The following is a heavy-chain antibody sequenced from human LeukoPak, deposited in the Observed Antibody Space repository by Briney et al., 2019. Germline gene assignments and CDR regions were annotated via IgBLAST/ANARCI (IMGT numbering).Heavy chain of an antibody. CDR3: ARNYYDSSGYYERENFPH. CDR2: IYSGGST. V-gene: IGHV3-66*01. J-gene: IGHJ1*01. CDR1: GFTVSSNY. D-gene: IGHD3-22*01. Sequence: GGSLRLSCAASGFTVSSNYMSWVRQAPGKGLEWVSVIYSGGSTYYADSVKGRFTISRDNSKNTLYLQMNSLRAEDTAVYYCARNYYDSSGYYERENFPHWGQGTLVTVSS.